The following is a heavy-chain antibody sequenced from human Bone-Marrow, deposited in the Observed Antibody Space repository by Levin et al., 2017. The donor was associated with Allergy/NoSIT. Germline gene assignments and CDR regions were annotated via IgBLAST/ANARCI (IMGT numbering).Heavy chain of an antibody. J-gene: IGHJ3*01. CDR2: ISSTTTYT. Sequence: TGGSLRLSCAASGFTFSHYYMTWFRQAPGKGLEWVSYISSTTTYTNYADSVRGRFTISRDDANNSLYLQMNSLKAEDSAVYYCARDLRQALTYDLWGQGTMVAVSS. CDR1: GFTFSHYY. D-gene: IGHD5/OR15-5a*01. CDR3: ARDLRQALTYDL. V-gene: IGHV3-11*05.